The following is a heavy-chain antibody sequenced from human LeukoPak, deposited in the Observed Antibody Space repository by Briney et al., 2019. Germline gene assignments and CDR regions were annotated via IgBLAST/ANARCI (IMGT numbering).Heavy chain of an antibody. CDR1: GGSISSGDDY. Sequence: PSETLSLTCTVSGGSISSGDDYWSWIRQHPGQGLEWIGYIYYSGGTSYNPSLKSRVTISVDTSKNQFSLKLSSVTAADTAVYYCARETLEWLLDYWGQGTLVTVSS. CDR2: IYYSGGT. D-gene: IGHD3-3*01. J-gene: IGHJ4*02. CDR3: ARETLEWLLDY. V-gene: IGHV4-31*03.